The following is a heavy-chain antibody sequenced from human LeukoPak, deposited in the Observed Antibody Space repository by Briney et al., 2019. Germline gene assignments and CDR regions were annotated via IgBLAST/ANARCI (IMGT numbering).Heavy chain of an antibody. V-gene: IGHV4-30-2*01. CDR3: ASTYYYDSSGYYPSPYFDY. Sequence: PSETLSLTCAVSGGSISSGGYSWSWIRQPPGKGLEWIGYICHSGSTYYNPSLKSRVTISVDRSKNQFSLKLSSVTAADTAVYYCASTYYYDSSGYYPSPYFDYWGQGTLVTVSS. CDR2: ICHSGST. D-gene: IGHD3-22*01. CDR1: GGSISSGGYS. J-gene: IGHJ4*02.